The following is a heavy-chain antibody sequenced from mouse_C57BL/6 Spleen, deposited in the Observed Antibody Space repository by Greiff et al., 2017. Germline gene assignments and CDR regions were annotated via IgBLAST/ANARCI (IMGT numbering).Heavy chain of an antibody. D-gene: IGHD1-1*01. J-gene: IGHJ2*03. CDR1: GYTFTSYW. CDR2: INPSSGYT. Sequence: QVQLKQSGAELAKPGASVKLSCKASGYTFTSYWMHWVKQSPGQGLEWIGYINPSSGYTKYNQKFKDKATLTADKSSSTAYMQRSSLTYEDSAVYYCASQTTGYCDDGGQGTSLTVSS. V-gene: IGHV1-7*01. CDR3: ASQTTGYCDD.